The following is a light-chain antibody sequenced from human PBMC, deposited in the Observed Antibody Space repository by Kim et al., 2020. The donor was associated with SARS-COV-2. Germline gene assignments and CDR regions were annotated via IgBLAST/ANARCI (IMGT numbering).Light chain of an antibody. CDR3: ATWDSSLSVGV. V-gene: IGLV1-51*01. CDR2: DTD. Sequence: QSVLTQPPSVSAAPGHKVTISGSGSRSNIGNNPVSWYQQFPGTAPRLITYDTDKRPSGIPDRFSSSKSGTSATLGITGLRTGDEADYYCATWDSSLSVGVFGGGTQLTVL. J-gene: IGLJ3*02. CDR1: RSNIGNNP.